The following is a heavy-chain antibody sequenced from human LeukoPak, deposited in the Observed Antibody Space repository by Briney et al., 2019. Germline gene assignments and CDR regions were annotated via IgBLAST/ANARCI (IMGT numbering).Heavy chain of an antibody. CDR2: ISSSGSTI. J-gene: IGHJ4*02. CDR1: GFTFSDYY. V-gene: IGHV3-11*04. CDR3: AREEAMAGWESFVY. Sequence: GGSLRLSCAASGFTFSDYYMSRIRQAPGKGLEGVSYISSSGSTIYYADSVKGRFTISRDNAKNSLYLQMNSLRAEDTAVYYCAREEAMAGWESFVYGGGGTLVTVSS. D-gene: IGHD6-19*01.